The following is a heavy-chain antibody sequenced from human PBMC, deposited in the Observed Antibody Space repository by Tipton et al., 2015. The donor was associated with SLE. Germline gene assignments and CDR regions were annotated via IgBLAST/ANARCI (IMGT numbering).Heavy chain of an antibody. CDR3: AKKAAHFDWLSLPHYFDY. CDR1: GGPISRNY. D-gene: IGHD3-9*01. CDR2: VYDSWTT. J-gene: IGHJ4*02. Sequence: TLSLTCNVSGGPISRNYWSWIRQPPGKGLEWMGYVYDSWTTNYNPSLEGRVTMSVDTSRNQFSLKLTSVTADDTAVYYCAKKAAHFDWLSLPHYFDYWGRGTLVTVSS. V-gene: IGHV4-59*08.